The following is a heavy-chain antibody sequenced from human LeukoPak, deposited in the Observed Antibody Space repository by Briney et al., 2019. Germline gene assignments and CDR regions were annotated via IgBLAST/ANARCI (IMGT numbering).Heavy chain of an antibody. D-gene: IGHD2-21*01. J-gene: IGHJ4*02. V-gene: IGHV3-21*01. CDR3: ARGDVADVVY. Sequence: GGSLRLSCAASGFTFSSYSMNWVRQAPGKGLEWVSSISSSSSYIYYADSVKGRFTISRDNAKNSLYLQMSSLRAEDTAVYYCARGDVADVVYWGQGTLVTVSS. CDR1: GFTFSSYS. CDR2: ISSSSSYI.